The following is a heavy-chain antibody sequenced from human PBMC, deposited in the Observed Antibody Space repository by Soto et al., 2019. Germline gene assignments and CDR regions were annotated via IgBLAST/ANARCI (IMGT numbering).Heavy chain of an antibody. CDR1: GFTFRTHT. D-gene: IGHD3-16*01. CDR2: ISSGGTYL. V-gene: IGHV3-21*06. CDR3: VKGGEDITSPYGMDV. Sequence: PGGSLRLSCAASGFTFRTHTLVWVRQAPGKGLEWVSSISSGGTYLEYAHSVKGRFAISRDDAKDSVFLQMNSLKTDDTAVYYCVKGGEDITSPYGMDVWGQGTTVTVSS. J-gene: IGHJ6*02.